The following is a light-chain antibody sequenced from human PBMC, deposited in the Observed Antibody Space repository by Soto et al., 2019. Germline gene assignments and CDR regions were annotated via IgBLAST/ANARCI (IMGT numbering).Light chain of an antibody. V-gene: IGLV4-69*01. CDR1: SGYSSYA. J-gene: IGLJ3*02. Sequence: QLVLTQSPSASASLGASVKLTCTLSSGYSSYAIAWHQQQPEKGPRYLMKLNSDGSHSKWDGIPDRFSGSSSGAERYLTISSLQSEDEADYYCQTWGTGIQVFGGGTKLTVL. CDR3: QTWGTGIQV. CDR2: LNSDGSH.